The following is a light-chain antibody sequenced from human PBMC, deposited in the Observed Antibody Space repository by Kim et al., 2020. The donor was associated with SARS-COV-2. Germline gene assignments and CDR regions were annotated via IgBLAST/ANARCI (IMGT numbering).Light chain of an antibody. V-gene: IGKV3-20*01. Sequence: EIVLTQSPGTLSLSPGERATLSCRASQRISVSYLAWYQQKPGQAPRLLIYAASTRATGIPIRFSGSGSGTDFTLTISRLEAEDFAVYYCQQYDRSPRTFGQGTKVDIK. J-gene: IGKJ1*01. CDR2: AAS. CDR3: QQYDRSPRT. CDR1: QRISVSY.